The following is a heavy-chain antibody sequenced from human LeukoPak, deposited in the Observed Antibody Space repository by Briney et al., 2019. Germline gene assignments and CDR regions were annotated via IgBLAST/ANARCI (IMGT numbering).Heavy chain of an antibody. CDR3: ARDVPVYVSGTLNWFDP. CDR1: GGSISSYY. D-gene: IGHD3-10*01. V-gene: IGHV4-4*07. CDR2: IYTSGST. Sequence: SETLSPTCTVSGGSISSYYWSWIRQPAGKGLEWIGRIYTSGSTNYNPSLKSRVTMSVDTSKNQFSLKLSSVTAADTAVYYCARDVPVYVSGTLNWFDPWGQGTLVTVSS. J-gene: IGHJ5*02.